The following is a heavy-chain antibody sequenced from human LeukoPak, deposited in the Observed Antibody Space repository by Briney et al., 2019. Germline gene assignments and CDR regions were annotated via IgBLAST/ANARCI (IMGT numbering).Heavy chain of an antibody. CDR3: ASQLLWFGEPPVDY. D-gene: IGHD3-10*01. Sequence: PGGSLRLSCSASGFTFRDYWMNWVRQAPGKGLEWVSSISSSSSYIYYADSVKGRFTISRDNAKNSLYLQMNSLRAEDTAVYYCASQLLWFGEPPVDYWGQGTLVTVSS. J-gene: IGHJ4*02. V-gene: IGHV3-21*01. CDR2: ISSSSSYI. CDR1: GFTFRDYW.